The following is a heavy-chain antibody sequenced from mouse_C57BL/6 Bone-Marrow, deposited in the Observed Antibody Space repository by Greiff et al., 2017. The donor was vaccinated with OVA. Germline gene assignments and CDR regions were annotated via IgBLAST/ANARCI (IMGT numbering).Heavy chain of an antibody. D-gene: IGHD2-10*01. CDR3: ARGAYYRYAMDY. V-gene: IGHV5-4*03. Sequence: EVKLMESGGGLVKPGGSLKLSCAASGFTFSSYAMSWVRQTPEKRLEWVATISDGGSYTYYPDNVKGRFTISRDNAKNNLYLQMSHLNSEDTAMYYCARGAYYRYAMDYWGQGTSVTVSS. J-gene: IGHJ4*01. CDR2: ISDGGSYT. CDR1: GFTFSSYA.